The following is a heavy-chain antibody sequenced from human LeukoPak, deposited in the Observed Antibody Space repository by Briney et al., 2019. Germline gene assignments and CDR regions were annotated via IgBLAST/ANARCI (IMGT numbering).Heavy chain of an antibody. CDR2: ISYDGSNK. CDR3: ARGDGYVRY. V-gene: IGHV3-30*04. CDR1: GFTFSSYA. D-gene: IGHD5-24*01. Sequence: PGGSLILSCAASGFTFSSYAMHWVRQAPGKGLEWVAVISYDGSNKYYADSVKGRFTISRDNAKNSLYLQMNSLRAEDTAVYYCARGDGYVRYWGQGTLVTVSS. J-gene: IGHJ4*02.